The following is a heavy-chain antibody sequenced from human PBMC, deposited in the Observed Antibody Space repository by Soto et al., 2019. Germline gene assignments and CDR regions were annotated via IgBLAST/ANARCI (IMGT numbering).Heavy chain of an antibody. V-gene: IGHV3-13*01. Sequence: EVKLVESGGGLVQPGGSLRRSCAASGFTFSSYDMHWVRQATGKGLEWVSAIGTAGDTYYPGSVKCRFTISSENAKNSLYLQMNSLRAGDTAVYYCARGPYGSGSPIAPYYFDYWGPGTLVTVSS. CDR1: GFTFSSYD. D-gene: IGHD3-10*01. CDR3: ARGPYGSGSPIAPYYFDY. J-gene: IGHJ4*02. CDR2: IGTAGDT.